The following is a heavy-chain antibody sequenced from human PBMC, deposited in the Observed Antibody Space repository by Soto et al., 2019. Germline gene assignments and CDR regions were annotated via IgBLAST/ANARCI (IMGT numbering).Heavy chain of an antibody. V-gene: IGHV1-3*01. D-gene: IGHD2-15*01. J-gene: IGHJ4*02. Sequence: QVQLVQSGAEVKKPGASVKVSCNASGYTFTSYAMHWVRQAPGQRLEWMGWINAGNGNTKYSQKFQGRVTITRDTSASTAYMELSSLRSEDTAVYYCARTLYCSGGSCTDYWGQGTLVTVSS. CDR1: GYTFTSYA. CDR2: INAGNGNT. CDR3: ARTLYCSGGSCTDY.